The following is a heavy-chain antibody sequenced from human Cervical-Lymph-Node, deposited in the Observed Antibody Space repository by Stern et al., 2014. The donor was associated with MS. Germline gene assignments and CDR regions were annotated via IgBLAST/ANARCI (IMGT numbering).Heavy chain of an antibody. CDR3: ARPTSSGWYSFDS. CDR2: ISISNGNI. D-gene: IGHD6-19*01. V-gene: IGHV1-18*01. Sequence: VQLVQSGAEVKKPGASVKGSCKASGYTFSRYPITWVRQAPGQGLEWMGWISISNGNIKYAQQFQDRVTMTTNTSTSTAYIQLRSLRSDDTAVYYCARPTSSGWYSFDSWGQGTLVTVSS. J-gene: IGHJ4*02. CDR1: GYTFSRYP.